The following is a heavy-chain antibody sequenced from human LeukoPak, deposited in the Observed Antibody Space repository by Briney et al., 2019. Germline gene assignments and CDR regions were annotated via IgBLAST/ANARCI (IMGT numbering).Heavy chain of an antibody. V-gene: IGHV3-21*01. J-gene: IGHJ4*02. Sequence: GGSLRLSCAASGFTFKIYSMNWVRQAPGKGLEWVSSISTSSSHMYYADSVKGRFTISGDNAKNSLYLQMNTLRAEDTAVYYCARDDTSAHFFDYWGQGTLVTVSS. CDR1: GFTFKIYS. CDR3: ARDDTSAHFFDY. CDR2: ISTSSSHM. D-gene: IGHD3-10*01.